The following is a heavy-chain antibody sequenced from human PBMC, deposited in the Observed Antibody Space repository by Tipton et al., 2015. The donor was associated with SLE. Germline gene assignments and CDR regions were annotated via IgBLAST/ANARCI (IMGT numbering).Heavy chain of an antibody. CDR2: ISAYSGNT. J-gene: IGHJ4*02. D-gene: IGHD4-17*01. V-gene: IGHV1-18*01. Sequence: QSGPEVKKPGASVKVSCKASGYTFTSYGISWVRQAPGQGLEWMGWISAYSGNTNYAQNLQGRVTMTTDTSTSTAYMELRSLRSDDTAVYYCARDRQGDYVPHYFDYWGQGTLVTVSS. CDR3: ARDRQGDYVPHYFDY. CDR1: GYTFTSYG.